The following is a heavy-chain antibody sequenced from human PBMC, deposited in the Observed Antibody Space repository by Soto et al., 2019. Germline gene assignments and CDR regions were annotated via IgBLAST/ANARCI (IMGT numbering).Heavy chain of an antibody. V-gene: IGHV3-53*04. J-gene: IGHJ6*03. CDR3: ARVEFRDYYYMDV. CDR2: IYSGGST. Sequence: PGGSLRLSCAASGFTVSSNYMSWVRQAPGKGLEWVSVIYSGGSTYYADSVKGRFTISRHNSKNTLYLQMNSLRAEDTAVYYCARVEFRDYYYMDVWGKGTTVTVSS. D-gene: IGHD3-10*01. CDR1: GFTVSSNY.